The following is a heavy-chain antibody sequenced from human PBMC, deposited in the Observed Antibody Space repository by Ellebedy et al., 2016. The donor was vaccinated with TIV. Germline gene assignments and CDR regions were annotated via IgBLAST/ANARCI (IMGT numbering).Heavy chain of an antibody. CDR2: LNHSGSS. CDR1: GGSFSAYL. V-gene: IGHV4-34*01. Sequence: SETLSLXXAVYGGSFSAYLWTWVRQSPGKGLDWIGQLNHSGSSNYNLSLKSRVTISVDTSKNQFSLRLTSLTAADTAVYYCAKSLHYSSSSFFDFWGQGTRVTVSS. CDR3: AKSLHYSSSSFFDF. D-gene: IGHD6-6*01. J-gene: IGHJ4*02.